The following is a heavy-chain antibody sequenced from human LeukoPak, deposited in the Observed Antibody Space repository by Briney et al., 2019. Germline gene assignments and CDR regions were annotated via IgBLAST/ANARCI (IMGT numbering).Heavy chain of an antibody. CDR3: AKGPYSGTYYVSEFDY. Sequence: GGSLRLSCAASGFTFTSYAMSWVRQAPGKGLEWVSGISGSGGSTYFADSVKGRFTISRDNSKNTLYLEMNSLRAEDTAVYYCAKGPYSGTYYVSEFDYWGHGTLVTASS. J-gene: IGHJ4*01. D-gene: IGHD1-26*01. CDR2: ISGSGGST. V-gene: IGHV3-23*01. CDR1: GFTFTSYA.